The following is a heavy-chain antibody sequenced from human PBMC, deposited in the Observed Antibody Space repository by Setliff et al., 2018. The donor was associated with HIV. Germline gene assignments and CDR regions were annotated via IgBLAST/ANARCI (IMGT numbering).Heavy chain of an antibody. D-gene: IGHD2-21*02. CDR2: IYHSGST. CDR3: ARAMRGVVVTNMYYYYGMDV. V-gene: IGHV4-38-2*02. J-gene: IGHJ6*02. Sequence: PSETLSLTCTVSGYSISSGYYWGWIRQPPGKGLEWIGSIYHSGSTYYNPSLKSRVTISVDTSKNQFSLKLSSVTAAGTAVYYCARAMRGVVVTNMYYYYGMDVWGQGTTVTVSS. CDR1: GYSISSGYY.